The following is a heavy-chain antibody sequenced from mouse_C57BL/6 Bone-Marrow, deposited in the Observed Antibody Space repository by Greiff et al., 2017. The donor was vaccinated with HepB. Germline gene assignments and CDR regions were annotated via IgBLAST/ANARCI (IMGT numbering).Heavy chain of an antibody. V-gene: IGHV1-81*01. Sequence: QVQLQQSGAELARPGASVKLSCKASGYTFTSYGISWVKQRTGQGLEWIGEIYPRSGNTYYNEKFKGKATLTADKSSSTAYMALRSLTSEDSAVYFCAREPYYYGNYFDYWGQGTTLTVSS. J-gene: IGHJ2*01. D-gene: IGHD1-1*01. CDR2: IYPRSGNT. CDR3: AREPYYYGNYFDY. CDR1: GYTFTSYG.